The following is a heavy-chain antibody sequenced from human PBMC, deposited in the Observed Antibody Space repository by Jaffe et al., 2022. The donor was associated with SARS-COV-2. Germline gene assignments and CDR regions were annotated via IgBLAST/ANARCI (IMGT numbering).Heavy chain of an antibody. CDR1: GFTFSSYA. J-gene: IGHJ4*02. CDR2: ISYDGSNK. V-gene: IGHV3-30-3*01. Sequence: QVQLVESGGGVVQPGRSLRLSCAASGFTFSSYAMHWVRQAPGKGLEWVAVISYDGSNKYYADSVKGRFTISRDNSKNTLYLQMNSLRAEDTAVYYCARDPYSSGWSAPHFDYWGQGTLVTVSS. CDR3: ARDPYSSGWSAPHFDY. D-gene: IGHD6-19*01.